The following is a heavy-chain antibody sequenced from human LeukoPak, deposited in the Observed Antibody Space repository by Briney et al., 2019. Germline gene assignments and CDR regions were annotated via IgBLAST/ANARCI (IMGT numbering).Heavy chain of an antibody. J-gene: IGHJ4*02. D-gene: IGHD2-8*01. CDR1: GDSISSSDYY. CDR2: IYYNGNT. V-gene: IGHV4-39*07. CDR3: ARRAPMDCSNGVCYWEGFDY. Sequence: PSETLSLTCTVSGDSISSSDYYWAWIRQPPGKGLEWIGNIYYNGNTYYNSSLKSRVTISVDKSKNQFSLKLTSVTAADTAVYYCARRAPMDCSNGVCYWEGFDYWGQGTLVTVSS.